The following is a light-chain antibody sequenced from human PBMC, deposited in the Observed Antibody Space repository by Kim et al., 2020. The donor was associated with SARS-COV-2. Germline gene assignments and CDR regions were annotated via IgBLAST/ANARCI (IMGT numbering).Light chain of an antibody. CDR1: NIGSKS. J-gene: IGLJ3*02. CDR2: YDS. V-gene: IGLV3-21*04. Sequence: SYELTQPPSLSVAPGKTARITCGGNNIGSKSVHWYQQKPGQAPVLVIYYDSDRSSGIPERFSGSNSGNTATLTISRVEAGDEADYYCQVWDSSSDQWVFGGGTQLTVL. CDR3: QVWDSSSDQWV.